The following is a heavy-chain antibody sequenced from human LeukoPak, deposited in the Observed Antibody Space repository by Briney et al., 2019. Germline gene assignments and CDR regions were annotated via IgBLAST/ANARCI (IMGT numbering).Heavy chain of an antibody. J-gene: IGHJ6*02. Sequence: PGGSQRLSCAASGFKFSDHYIDWVRQAPGKGLEWVGRSRNKASSYTTEYAASVEGRFTISRDVSESSLYLQMNSLRTEDTAVYHCGRIAINANIGMDVWGQGTTVTVSS. D-gene: IGHD1/OR15-1a*01. CDR3: GRIAINANIGMDV. CDR1: GFKFSDHY. V-gene: IGHV3-72*01. CDR2: SRNKASSYTT.